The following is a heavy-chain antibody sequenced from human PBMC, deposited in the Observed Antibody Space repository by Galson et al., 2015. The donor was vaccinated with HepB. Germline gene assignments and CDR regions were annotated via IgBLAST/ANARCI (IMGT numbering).Heavy chain of an antibody. CDR2: IIPIFGTA. D-gene: IGHD4-17*01. J-gene: IGHJ6*02. CDR1: GGTFSSYA. V-gene: IGHV1-69*13. CDR3: ARDGDDYGDYGSRPTVSSMDV. Sequence: SVKVSCKASGGTFSSYAISWVRQAPGQGLEWMGGIIPIFGTANYAQKFQGRVTITADESTSTAYMELSSLRSEDTAVYYCARDGDDYGDYGSRPTVSSMDVWGQGTTVTVSS.